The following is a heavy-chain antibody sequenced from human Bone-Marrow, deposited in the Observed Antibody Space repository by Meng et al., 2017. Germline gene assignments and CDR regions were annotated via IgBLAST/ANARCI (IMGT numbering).Heavy chain of an antibody. V-gene: IGHV7-4-1*02. J-gene: IGHJ4*02. CDR3: TRDGYSDCSSTSCFDY. D-gene: IGHD2-2*01. CDR1: GYTFTHYA. Sequence: ASVKVSCKASGYTFTHYAINWLRQAPGQGLEWMGWIDTNTGNPTYAQGFTGRFVFSLDTSVSTAYLQISSLKADDTAVYYCTRDGYSDCSSTSCFDYWGQGTRVT. CDR2: IDTNTGNP.